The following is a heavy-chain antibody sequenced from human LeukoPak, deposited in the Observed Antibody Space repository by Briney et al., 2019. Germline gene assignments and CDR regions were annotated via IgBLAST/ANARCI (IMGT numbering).Heavy chain of an antibody. D-gene: IGHD2-15*01. J-gene: IGHJ4*02. V-gene: IGHV3-30*02. CDR3: AKDMGTHCSSLSCPTPLDY. Sequence: TGGSLRLSCAASGFTFSSYGMHWVRQAPGKGLEWVAFIQYDGSNKYYADSVRGRFTISRDNSKNTLYLQMNSLRAEDTAVYYCAKDMGTHCSSLSCPTPLDYWGQGTLVTVSS. CDR1: GFTFSSYG. CDR2: IQYDGSNK.